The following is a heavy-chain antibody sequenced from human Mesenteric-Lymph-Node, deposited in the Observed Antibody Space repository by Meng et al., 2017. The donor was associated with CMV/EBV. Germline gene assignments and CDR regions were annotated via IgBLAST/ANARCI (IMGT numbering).Heavy chain of an antibody. CDR1: GFTFSSYA. Sequence: GESLKISCAASGFTFSSYAMHWVRQAPGKGLEWVAVISYDGSNKYYADSVKGRFTISRDNSKNTVYLQMNSLRAEDTAVYYCAKGGFGVVPFHPWGQGTLVTVSS. D-gene: IGHD3-3*01. V-gene: IGHV3-30*04. CDR3: AKGGFGVVPFHP. J-gene: IGHJ5*02. CDR2: ISYDGSNK.